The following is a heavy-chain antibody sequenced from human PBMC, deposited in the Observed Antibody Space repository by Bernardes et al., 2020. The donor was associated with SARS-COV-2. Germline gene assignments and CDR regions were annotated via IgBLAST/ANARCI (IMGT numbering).Heavy chain of an antibody. D-gene: IGHD4-4*01. Sequence: GGTLRLSCAASGFTFSSYGMHWVRQAPGKGLEWVAVIWYDGSNKYYADSVKGRFTISRDNSKNTLYLQMNSLRAEDTAVYYCARDSNGHDAFDIWGQGTMVTVSS. CDR3: ARDSNGHDAFDI. CDR1: GFTFSSYG. V-gene: IGHV3-33*01. CDR2: IWYDGSNK. J-gene: IGHJ3*02.